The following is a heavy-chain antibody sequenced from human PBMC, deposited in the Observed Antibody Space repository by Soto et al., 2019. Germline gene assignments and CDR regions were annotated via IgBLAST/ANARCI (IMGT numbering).Heavy chain of an antibody. V-gene: IGHV4-30-2*01. D-gene: IGHD3-16*01. Sequence: SETLSLTCAVSGGSISSGGYSWIWIRHPPGKGLEWIGYIYHSGSTYYNPSLKSRVTISVDRSKNQFSLKLSSVTAADTAVYYCASLWFGGSQHYYFDYWGQGTLVTVSS. J-gene: IGHJ4*02. CDR2: IYHSGST. CDR3: ASLWFGGSQHYYFDY. CDR1: GGSISSGGYS.